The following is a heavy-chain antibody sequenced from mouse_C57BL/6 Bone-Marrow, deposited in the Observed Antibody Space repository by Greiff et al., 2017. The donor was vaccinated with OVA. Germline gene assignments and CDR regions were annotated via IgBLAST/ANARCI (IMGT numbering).Heavy chain of an antibody. CDR3: ARKGYYGYDWYFDV. CDR1: GYTFTSYW. D-gene: IGHD2-2*01. Sequence: QVQLQQPGAELVKPGASVKLSCKASGYTFTSYWMHWVKQRPGQGLEWIGMIHPNSGSTNYNEKFKSKATLTVDKSSSTAYMQLSSLTSEDSAVYYCARKGYYGYDWYFDVWGTGTTVTVSS. J-gene: IGHJ1*03. CDR2: IHPNSGST. V-gene: IGHV1-64*01.